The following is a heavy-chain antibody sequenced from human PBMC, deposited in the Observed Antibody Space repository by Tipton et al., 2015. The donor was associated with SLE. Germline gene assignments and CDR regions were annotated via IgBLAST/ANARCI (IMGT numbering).Heavy chain of an antibody. CDR3: ARVPGLERSYYYYYYMDV. Sequence: TLSLTCAVYDGSLSGYYWSWIRQPPGKGLEWIGEINHSGSTNYNPSLKSRVTISVDTSRNQFSLKLSSVTAADTAMYYCARVPGLERSYYYYYYMDVWGKGTTVTVSS. CDR2: INHSGST. CDR1: DGSLSGYY. J-gene: IGHJ6*03. V-gene: IGHV4-34*01. D-gene: IGHD1-1*01.